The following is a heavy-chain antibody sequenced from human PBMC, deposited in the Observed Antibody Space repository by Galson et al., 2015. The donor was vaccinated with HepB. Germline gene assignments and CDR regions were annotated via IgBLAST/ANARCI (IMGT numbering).Heavy chain of an antibody. CDR1: GDSVSSNSAA. Sequence: CAISGDSVSSNSAAWNWIRQSPARGLEWLGRTYYRSKWYNDYAVSVKSRIAVNPDTSENQFSLQLNSVTFEDTAVYYCARGGSAYYGLDVWGPGTTVTVSS. CDR2: TYYRSKWYN. CDR3: ARGGSAYYGLDV. J-gene: IGHJ6*02. V-gene: IGHV6-1*01. D-gene: IGHD3-10*01.